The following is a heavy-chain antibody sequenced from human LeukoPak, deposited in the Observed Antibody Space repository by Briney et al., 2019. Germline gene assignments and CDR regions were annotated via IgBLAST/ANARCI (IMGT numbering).Heavy chain of an antibody. J-gene: IGHJ6*03. Sequence: GGSLRLSCAASGFTFSSYSMNWVRQAPGKGLEWVSYISSSSTIYYADSVKGRFTISRDNAKNSLYLQMNSLRAEDTAVYYCARVGIVGATARLYYYYYYMDVWGKGTTVTVSS. D-gene: IGHD1-26*01. CDR2: ISSSSTI. CDR3: ARVGIVGATARLYYYYYYMDV. V-gene: IGHV3-48*04. CDR1: GFTFSSYS.